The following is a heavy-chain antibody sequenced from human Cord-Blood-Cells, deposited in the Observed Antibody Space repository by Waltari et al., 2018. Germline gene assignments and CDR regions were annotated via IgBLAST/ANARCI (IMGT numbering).Heavy chain of an antibody. CDR3: TTDRGAAAGTRAF. D-gene: IGHD6-13*01. CDR1: GFTFSNAW. J-gene: IGHJ4*02. Sequence: EVQLVESGGGLVKPGGSLRLSCAASGFTFSNAWMSWVRQASGKGLEWVGRIKSKTDGGTTDYAAPVKGRFTISRDDSKNTLYLQMNSLKTEDTAVYYCTTDRGAAAGTRAFWGQGTLVTVSS. V-gene: IGHV3-15*01. CDR2: IKSKTDGGTT.